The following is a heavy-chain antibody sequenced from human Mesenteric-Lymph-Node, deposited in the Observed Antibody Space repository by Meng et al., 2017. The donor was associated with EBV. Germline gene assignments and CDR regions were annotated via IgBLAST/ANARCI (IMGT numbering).Heavy chain of an antibody. V-gene: IGHV4-34*01. Sequence: QVTHQQWGAGLLKPSATLSPTRAVDGGSFSGYYWNWIRQPPGKGLEWIGDINLSGSTNYNPSLKSRVTISVDTSKNQLSLNLSSVTAADTAVYYCARGLHQFDSSGYWYYFDYWGQGTLVTASS. J-gene: IGHJ4*02. CDR2: INLSGST. CDR1: GGSFSGYY. D-gene: IGHD3-22*01. CDR3: ARGLHQFDSSGYWYYFDY.